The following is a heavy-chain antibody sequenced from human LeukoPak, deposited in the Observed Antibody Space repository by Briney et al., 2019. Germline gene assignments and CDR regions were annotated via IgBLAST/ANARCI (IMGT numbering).Heavy chain of an antibody. D-gene: IGHD3-3*01. V-gene: IGHV3-33*06. CDR2: IWYEGSNK. Sequence: GGSRRLSCAASGFTFSSYGMHWVRQAPGKGLEWVAVIWYEGSNKYYADSVKGRFTISRDNSKNTLYLQMNSLRAEDTAVYYCAKDRPPIFGVVIPPHFDPWGQGTLVTVSS. CDR1: GFTFSSYG. CDR3: AKDRPPIFGVVIPPHFDP. J-gene: IGHJ5*02.